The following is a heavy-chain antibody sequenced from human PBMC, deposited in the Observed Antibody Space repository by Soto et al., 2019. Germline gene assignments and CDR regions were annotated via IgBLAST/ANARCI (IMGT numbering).Heavy chain of an antibody. V-gene: IGHV4-30-2*06. J-gene: IGHJ4*02. D-gene: IGHD2-15*01. CDR2: IGHLXKT. Sequence: TLSLTCSVSGVAMSYGGYSWSWIRQSXERGMEWLGXIGHLXKTYYNQSLKXXLSLSIDXXXNQFSLSLSSMNDADKDVYYCARGGGYDYFDYWGQGTLVTVSS. CDR1: GVAMSYGGYS. CDR3: ARGGGYDYFDY.